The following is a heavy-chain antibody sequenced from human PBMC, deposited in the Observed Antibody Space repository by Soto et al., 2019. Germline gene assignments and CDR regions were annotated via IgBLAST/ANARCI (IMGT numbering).Heavy chain of an antibody. V-gene: IGHV1-18*01. CDR1: GYTFTSYG. Sequence: AASVKVSCKASGYTFTSYGISWVRQAPGQGLEWMGWISAYNGNTNYAQKLQGRVTITADESTSTAYMELSSLRSEDTAVYYCARVPSYGSGSYPYFDYWGQGTLVTVSS. CDR3: ARVPSYGSGSYPYFDY. CDR2: ISAYNGNT. D-gene: IGHD3-10*01. J-gene: IGHJ4*02.